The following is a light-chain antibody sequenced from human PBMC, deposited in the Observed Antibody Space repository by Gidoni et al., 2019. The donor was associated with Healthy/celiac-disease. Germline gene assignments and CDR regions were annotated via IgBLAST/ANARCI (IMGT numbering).Light chain of an antibody. J-gene: IGKJ4*01. CDR3: QQYGSSPET. V-gene: IGKV3-20*01. Sequence: EIVLPQSPGTLSLSQGERATLSCRASQSVRSSYLAWYQQKPGQAPRLLIYGASSRATGIPDRFSGSGSGTDFTLTISRLEPEDFAVYYCQQYGSSPETFGGGTKVEIK. CDR1: QSVRSSY. CDR2: GAS.